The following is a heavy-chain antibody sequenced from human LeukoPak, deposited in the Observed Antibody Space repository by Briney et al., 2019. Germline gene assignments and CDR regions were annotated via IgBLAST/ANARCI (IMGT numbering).Heavy chain of an antibody. D-gene: IGHD1-1*01. CDR3: ARLKTTSDSDWFDA. Sequence: PGGSLRLYCVVSGISVGNNYMSWLRRAPGKGLEWVSVLYDVGTTYYAESVKGRVTISRDNTKNTLYLQMNGLRVEDTAVYYCARLKTTSDSDWFDAWGQGTLVTVSS. CDR2: LYDVGTT. J-gene: IGHJ5*02. CDR1: GISVGNNY. V-gene: IGHV3-66*04.